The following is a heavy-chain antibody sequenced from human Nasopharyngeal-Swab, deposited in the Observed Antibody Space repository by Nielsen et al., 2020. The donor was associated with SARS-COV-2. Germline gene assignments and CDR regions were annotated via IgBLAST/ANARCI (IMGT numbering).Heavy chain of an antibody. J-gene: IGHJ6*02. D-gene: IGHD2-21*02. V-gene: IGHV3-30*18. Sequence: SLKISCAASGFTFSSYGMHWVRQAPGKGLEWVAVISYDGSSKYYADSVKGRFTISRDNSKNTLYLQMNSLRAEDTAVYYCAKNKAGGGDCYSCYYGMDVWGQGTTVTVSS. CDR2: ISYDGSSK. CDR1: GFTFSSYG. CDR3: AKNKAGGGDCYSCYYGMDV.